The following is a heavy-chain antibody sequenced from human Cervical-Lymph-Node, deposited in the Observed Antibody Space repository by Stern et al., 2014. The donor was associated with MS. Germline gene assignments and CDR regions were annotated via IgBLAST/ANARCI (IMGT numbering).Heavy chain of an antibody. CDR1: GFTFSNHG. CDR2: LWYDGRNK. V-gene: IGHV3-33*01. CDR3: ARSSSSGWDY. D-gene: IGHD6-25*01. J-gene: IGHJ4*02. Sequence: VQLVESGGPVVQPGTSLRLSCEGSGFTFSNHGMNWVRRAPGQGLEWVASLWYDGRNKMYEDSVKGRFTISRDNSKNTLYLQMDTLRVEDTAVYYCARSSSSGWDYWGPGTLVTVSS.